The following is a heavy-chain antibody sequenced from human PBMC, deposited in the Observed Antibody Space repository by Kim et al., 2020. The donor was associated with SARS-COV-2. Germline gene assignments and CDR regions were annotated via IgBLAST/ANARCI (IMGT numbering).Heavy chain of an antibody. J-gene: IGHJ6*03. CDR2: ISGSGGSP. V-gene: IGHV3-23*01. CDR3: AKSARKYYYYIDV. Sequence: GGSLRLSCAASGYTFSTYDMAWVRQAPGKGLEWVSGISGSGGSPDYADSVKGRFTMSRDNSKNTLYLQMNSLRAEDTAVYYFAKSARKYYYYIDVWGKGT. CDR1: GYTFSTYD.